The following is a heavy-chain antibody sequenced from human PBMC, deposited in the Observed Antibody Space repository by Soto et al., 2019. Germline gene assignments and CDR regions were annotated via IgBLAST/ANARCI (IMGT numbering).Heavy chain of an antibody. J-gene: IGHJ3*02. D-gene: IGHD3-3*01. CDR1: GGTFSSYA. CDR3: ARGVLEWSVDAFDI. CDR2: IIPIFGTA. Sequence: QVQLVQSGAEVKKPGSSVKVSCKASGGTFSSYAISWVRQAPGQGLEWMGGIIPIFGTANYAQKFQGRVTINAQESTSTAYMELSSRRPEDTAVYYCARGVLEWSVDAFDIWGQGTMVTVSS. V-gene: IGHV1-69*12.